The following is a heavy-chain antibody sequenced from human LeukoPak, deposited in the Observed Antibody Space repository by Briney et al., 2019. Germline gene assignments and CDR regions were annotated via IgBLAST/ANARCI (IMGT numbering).Heavy chain of an antibody. V-gene: IGHV3-33*06. CDR3: AKDLSGSGFGY. Sequence: GRSLRLSCAASGFTFSSYGMHWVRQAPGKGLEWVAVIWYDGSNKYYADSVKGRFTISRDNSKNTPYLQMNSLRAEDTAVYYCAKDLSGSGFGYWGQGTLVTVSS. D-gene: IGHD6-19*01. J-gene: IGHJ4*02. CDR1: GFTFSSYG. CDR2: IWYDGSNK.